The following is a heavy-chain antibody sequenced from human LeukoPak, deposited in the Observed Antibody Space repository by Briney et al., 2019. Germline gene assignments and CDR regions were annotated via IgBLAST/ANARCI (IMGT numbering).Heavy chain of an antibody. CDR2: IYSGGSA. V-gene: IGHV3-66*04. Sequence: GGSLRLSCAASGFTVSSDYMNWVRQAPGKGLEWVSVIYSGGSAYYADSVKGRFTISRDNSKNTLYLQMNSLRADDTAVYYCASQRRVDLGFAFNLWGQGTMVTVSS. D-gene: IGHD3-9*01. CDR1: GFTVSSDY. J-gene: IGHJ3*01. CDR3: ASQRRVDLGFAFNL.